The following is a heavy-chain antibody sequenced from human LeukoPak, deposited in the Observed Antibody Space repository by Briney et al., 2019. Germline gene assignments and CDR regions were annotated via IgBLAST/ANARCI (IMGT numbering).Heavy chain of an antibody. J-gene: IGHJ4*02. Sequence: GASVKLSCKASGYTFTSYDINWVRQATGQRLEWMGWMNPNSGNTGYAQKFQGRVTMARNTSISTAYMELSSLRSEDTAVYYCARGEGDGYNYDWGQETLVTVSS. D-gene: IGHD5-24*01. V-gene: IGHV1-8*01. CDR1: GYTFTSYD. CDR3: ARGEGDGYNYD. CDR2: MNPNSGNT.